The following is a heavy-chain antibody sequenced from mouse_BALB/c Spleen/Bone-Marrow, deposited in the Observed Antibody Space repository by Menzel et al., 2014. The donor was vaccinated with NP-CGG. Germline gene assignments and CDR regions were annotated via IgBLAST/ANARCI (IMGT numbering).Heavy chain of an antibody. CDR1: GYTFTSYY. Sequence: QVQLQQSGPELVKPGASVRISCKAAGYTFTSYYIHWVKQRPGQGLQWIGWIYPGNVNTKYNEKFKGKATLTADKSSSTVYIRLSSLTSEDSAVYCCAREANWNFDYWGQGTTLTVSS. V-gene: IGHV1S56*01. CDR3: AREANWNFDY. CDR2: IYPGNVNT. D-gene: IGHD4-1*01. J-gene: IGHJ2*01.